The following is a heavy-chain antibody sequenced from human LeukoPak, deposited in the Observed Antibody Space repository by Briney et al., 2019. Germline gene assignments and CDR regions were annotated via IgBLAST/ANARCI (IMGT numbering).Heavy chain of an antibody. Sequence: SETLSLTCTVSGYSISSGYYWGWIRQPPGKGLEWIGSIYHSGSTYYNPSLKSRVTIPVDTSKNQFSLKLSSVTAADTAVYYCARDGCSGGSCYGGGNWFDPWGQGTLVTVSS. D-gene: IGHD2-15*01. J-gene: IGHJ5*02. CDR3: ARDGCSGGSCYGGGNWFDP. CDR1: GYSISSGYY. CDR2: IYHSGST. V-gene: IGHV4-38-2*02.